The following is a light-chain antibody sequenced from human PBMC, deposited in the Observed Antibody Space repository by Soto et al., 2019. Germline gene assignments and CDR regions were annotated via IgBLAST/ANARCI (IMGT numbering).Light chain of an antibody. V-gene: IGKV1-39*01. Sequence: DIHMTQSPPSLSASVGDRVSITCRASETISSNYLNWYQQKPGKAPKLLVYASSILQGGVPSRFPGTGSGTDFTLTISSLQPEDFAIYYCQQSFDTSYTFGQGTKLEI. CDR2: ASS. J-gene: IGKJ2*01. CDR1: ETISSNY. CDR3: QQSFDTSYT.